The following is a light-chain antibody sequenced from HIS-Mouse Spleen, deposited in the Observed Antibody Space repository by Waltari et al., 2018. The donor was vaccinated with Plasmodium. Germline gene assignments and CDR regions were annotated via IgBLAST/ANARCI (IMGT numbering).Light chain of an antibody. CDR2: RHN. Sequence: QSVLTQPPSASGTPGQRVTIPCSASSSNRGRNYVHWYPPLPGPVPKLLLYRHNQRPSGVPDRFSGSKSGTSSSLAISGRRSEDEADYYCAAWDDSLSGPVFGGGTKLTVL. CDR3: AAWDDSLSGPV. V-gene: IGLV1-47*01. CDR1: SSNRGRNY. J-gene: IGLJ3*02.